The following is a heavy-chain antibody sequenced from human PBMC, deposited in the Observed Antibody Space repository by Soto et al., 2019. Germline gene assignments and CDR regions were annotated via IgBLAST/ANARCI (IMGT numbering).Heavy chain of an antibody. D-gene: IGHD2-21*01. CDR1: GFTFSSYG. Sequence: GGSLRLSCAASGFTFSSYGMNWVRQAPGKGLEWVSYISSSGSTIYYADSVKGRFTISRDNAKNSLYLQMNSLRAEDTAVYYCASFARGHDYWGQGTLVTVSS. CDR2: ISSSGSTI. CDR3: ASFARGHDY. V-gene: IGHV3-48*03. J-gene: IGHJ4*02.